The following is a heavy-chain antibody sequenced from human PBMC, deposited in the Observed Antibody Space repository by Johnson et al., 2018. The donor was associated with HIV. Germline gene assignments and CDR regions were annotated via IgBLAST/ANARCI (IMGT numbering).Heavy chain of an antibody. CDR1: GFTFDDYG. CDR2: INWNGGST. CDR3: ARGYCSSTSCYAFFLPFDI. D-gene: IGHD2-2*01. Sequence: VQLVESGGGLIQLGGSLRLSCAASGFTFDDYGMSWVRQAPGKGLEWVSGINWNGGSTGYAESVKGRFTLSSDNAKNSLYLQMKSLRAEDTALYYCARGYCSSTSCYAFFLPFDIWGQGTMVTVSS. J-gene: IGHJ3*02. V-gene: IGHV3-20*04.